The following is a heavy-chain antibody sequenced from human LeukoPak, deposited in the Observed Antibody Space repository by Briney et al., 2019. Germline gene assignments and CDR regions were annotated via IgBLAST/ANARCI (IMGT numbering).Heavy chain of an antibody. D-gene: IGHD6-19*01. CDR3: AKDFSSSLPFGP. Sequence: GGSLRLSCAASGFTFSSHAMTWVRQAPGQGLEWVSSISETSSHTFYADSVKGRFTISRDNTKNTLFLQMNSLRVEDTAIYYCAKDFSSSLPFGPWGQGTLVTGSS. V-gene: IGHV3-23*01. CDR1: GFTFSSHA. J-gene: IGHJ5*02. CDR2: ISETSSHT.